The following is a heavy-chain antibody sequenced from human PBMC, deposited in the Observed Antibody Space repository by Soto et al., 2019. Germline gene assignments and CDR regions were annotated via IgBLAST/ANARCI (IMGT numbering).Heavy chain of an antibody. Sequence: GGSLRLSCSASGFTFSSYQMHWVRQAPGKGLEWVALIPYDGSNTYYADSVKGRLTISRDNSKNKLYLQVSSLRAEDTAVYYCARQARPYGSGSYYNNYWGQGTLVTVSS. CDR1: GFTFSSYQ. V-gene: IGHV3-30-3*01. CDR3: ARQARPYGSGSYYNNY. D-gene: IGHD3-10*01. J-gene: IGHJ4*02. CDR2: IPYDGSNT.